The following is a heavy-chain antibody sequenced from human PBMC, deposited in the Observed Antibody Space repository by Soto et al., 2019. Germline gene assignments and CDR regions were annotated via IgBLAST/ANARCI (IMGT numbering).Heavy chain of an antibody. CDR1: GGSISSSNYY. CDR2: IYYTGSN. J-gene: IGHJ5*02. Sequence: QVQLQESGPGLVTPSETLSLRCTVSGGSISSSNYYWGWSRQPPGKGLEWIGSIYYTGSNYYNPSSKSRPTISVDASNNQCALMLRSVSAEDTAVYCCGRQDCSSTSCRNGFDRWGQGTLVTVSS. D-gene: IGHD2-2*01. V-gene: IGHV4-39*01. CDR3: GRQDCSSTSCRNGFDR.